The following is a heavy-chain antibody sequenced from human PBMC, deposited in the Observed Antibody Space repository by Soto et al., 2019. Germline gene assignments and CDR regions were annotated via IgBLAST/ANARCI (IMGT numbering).Heavy chain of an antibody. CDR2: VYHSGTT. Sequence: SETLSLTCAVSGASIGTNNRWSWVRQPPGKGLEWIGEVYHSGTTNCNPSLKSRVTISIDKSKNQFSLTVTSMTAADTALYYCAVPGRGDFDYWSQGTLVTVSS. J-gene: IGHJ4*02. CDR3: AVPGRGDFDY. CDR1: GASIGTNNR. V-gene: IGHV4-4*02. D-gene: IGHD5-12*01.